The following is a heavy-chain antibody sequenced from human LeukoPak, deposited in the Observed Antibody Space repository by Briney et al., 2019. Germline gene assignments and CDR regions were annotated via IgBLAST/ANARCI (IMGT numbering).Heavy chain of an antibody. D-gene: IGHD2-15*01. CDR3: ARQEACSGGSCLYYSDY. V-gene: IGHV5-51*01. CDR2: IYPGDSDT. CDR1: GYSFTSYW. Sequence: VESLKISCKGSGYSFTSYWIGWVRQMPGKGLEWMGIIYPGDSDTRYSPSFQGQVTISADKSISTAYLQWSSLKGSDTAMYYCARQEACSGGSCLYYSDYWGQGTLVTVSS. J-gene: IGHJ4*02.